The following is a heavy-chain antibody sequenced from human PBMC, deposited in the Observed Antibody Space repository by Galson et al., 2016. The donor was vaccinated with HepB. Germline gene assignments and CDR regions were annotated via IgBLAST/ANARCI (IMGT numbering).Heavy chain of an antibody. V-gene: IGHV4-31*03. D-gene: IGHD2/OR15-2a*01. Sequence: TLSLPCNVSGGSISVGHHYWSWIRQHPGKGLEWIGYIYYSGSTYYNPSLKSRLTISVDTSKNQFSLKLRSVTAADTAVYYCARDVVIVLPTATALSYYYYMDVWGKGTTVTVSS. J-gene: IGHJ6*03. CDR3: ARDVVIVLPTATALSYYYYMDV. CDR2: IYYSGST. CDR1: GGSISVGHHY.